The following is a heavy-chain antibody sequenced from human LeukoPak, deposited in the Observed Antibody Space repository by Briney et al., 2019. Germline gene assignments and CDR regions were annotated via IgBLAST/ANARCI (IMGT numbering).Heavy chain of an antibody. J-gene: IGHJ3*02. CDR1: GFTFSSYS. Sequence: GGSLRLSCAASGFTFSSYSMNWVRQAPGKGLEWVSGISWNSGSIGYADSVKGRFTISRDNAKNSLYLQMNILTAEDTALYYCAKDIWYYYDSSAGGHAFDIWGQGTMVTVSS. V-gene: IGHV3-9*01. D-gene: IGHD3-22*01. CDR3: AKDIWYYYDSSAGGHAFDI. CDR2: ISWNSGSI.